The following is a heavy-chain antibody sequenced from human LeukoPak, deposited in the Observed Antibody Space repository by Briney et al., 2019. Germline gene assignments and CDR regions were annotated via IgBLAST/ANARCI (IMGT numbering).Heavy chain of an antibody. CDR2: IKGKTAAGAP. CDR3: ITGDYDFWSGFYSPNHYFDY. CDR1: GFTFTSAW. V-gene: IGHV3-15*01. J-gene: IGHJ4*02. Sequence: GSLRHSCAASGFTFTSAWMSWVRQAPGKGLEWVGRIKGKTAAGAPDYVASVKGRFTISRDDSKNTLFLQMNSLKTEDTAVYYCITGDYDFWSGFYSPNHYFDYWGQGTLVTVSS. D-gene: IGHD3-3*01.